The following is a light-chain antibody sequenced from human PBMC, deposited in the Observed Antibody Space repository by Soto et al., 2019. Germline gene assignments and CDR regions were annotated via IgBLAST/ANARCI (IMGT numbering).Light chain of an antibody. CDR2: GAS. CDR3: QQYGSSWT. J-gene: IGKJ1*01. Sequence: EIVLTQSPGTLSLSPGERATLSCRASQSVSSSYLAWYQQKPGQAPRLLIYGASSRATGIPDRFSGSGSGKDFTLTISRLEPEDFPVYYCQQYGSSWTFGQGTKVEIK. V-gene: IGKV3-20*01. CDR1: QSVSSSY.